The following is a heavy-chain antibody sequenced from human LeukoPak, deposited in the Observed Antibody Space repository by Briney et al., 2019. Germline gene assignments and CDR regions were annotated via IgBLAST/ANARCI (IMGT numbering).Heavy chain of an antibody. CDR3: ARTPRQYCSSTSCYDNWFDP. V-gene: IGHV4-59*01. CDR1: GGSISSYY. CDR2: IYYSGST. Sequence: PSETLSLTCTVSGGSISSYYWSWIRQPPGKGLEWIGYIYYSGSTNYNPSLKSRVTISVDTSKNQFSLKLSSVTAADTAVYYCARTPRQYCSSTSCYDNWFDPWGQGTLVTVSS. D-gene: IGHD2-2*01. J-gene: IGHJ5*02.